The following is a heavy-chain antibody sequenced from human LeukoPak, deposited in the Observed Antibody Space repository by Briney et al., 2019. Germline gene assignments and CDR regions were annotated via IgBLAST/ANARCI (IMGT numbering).Heavy chain of an antibody. J-gene: IGHJ4*02. CDR2: IYYTGST. D-gene: IGHD6-25*01. Sequence: SETLSLTCTVSGGSISSYYWSWIRQPPGKGLEWIGYIYYTGSTNYNPSLKSRVTISINASKNQLSLELSSVTAADTAVYYCARSPVRIAAPDRAFDYWGQGTLVTASS. CDR3: ARSPVRIAAPDRAFDY. CDR1: GGSISSYY. V-gene: IGHV4-59*01.